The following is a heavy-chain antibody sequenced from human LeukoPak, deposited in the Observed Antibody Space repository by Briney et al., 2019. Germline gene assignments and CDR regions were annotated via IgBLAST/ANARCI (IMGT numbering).Heavy chain of an antibody. V-gene: IGHV3-74*01. Sequence: GGSLRLSCAASGFTFSDYWMHWVRQAPGKGLVWVSRIDTDGSSATYADSVKGRFTISRDNAKNTVYLQVNSLRVEDTGVYYCASALTTVTPHFHYWGQRTLVTFS. CDR2: IDTDGSSA. J-gene: IGHJ4*02. D-gene: IGHD4-17*01. CDR1: GFTFSDYW. CDR3: ASALTTVTPHFHY.